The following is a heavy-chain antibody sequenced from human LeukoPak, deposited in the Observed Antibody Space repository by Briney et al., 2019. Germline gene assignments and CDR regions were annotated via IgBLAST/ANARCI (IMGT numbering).Heavy chain of an antibody. CDR1: GFTFSSYW. J-gene: IGHJ4*02. CDR2: IASDGSST. D-gene: IGHD2-2*01. CDR3: TTTPIGYCSSTSCYAFDY. V-gene: IGHV3-74*01. Sequence: PGGSLRLSCAASGFTFSSYWMNWVRQAPGKGLVWVSRIASDGSSTTYADSVKGRFSISRDNAKNTLYLQMNSLRVEDTAVYYCTTTPIGYCSSTSCYAFDYWGQGTLVTVSS.